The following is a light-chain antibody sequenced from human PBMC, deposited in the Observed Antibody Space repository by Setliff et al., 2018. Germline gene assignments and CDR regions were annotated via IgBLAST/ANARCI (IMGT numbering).Light chain of an antibody. V-gene: IGLV2-14*03. Sequence: GAYDYVAWYQQHPGKAPKLMIYDVSHRPSGVSHRFSASKSGNTASLTISGLQVEDEADYYCSSYSTRTSLDVFGTGTKVTVL. J-gene: IGLJ1*01. CDR2: DVS. CDR1: GAYDY. CDR3: SSYSTRTSLDV.